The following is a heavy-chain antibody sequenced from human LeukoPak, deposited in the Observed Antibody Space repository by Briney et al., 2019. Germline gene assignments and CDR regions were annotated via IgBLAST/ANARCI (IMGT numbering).Heavy chain of an antibody. J-gene: IGHJ4*02. CDR3: AKGYCSSTSCSTDY. V-gene: IGHV3-53*05. CDR1: EFTVDDTY. D-gene: IGHD2-2*01. Sequence: GGSLSLSCAASEFTVDDTYMSWVRQTPGTGLEWVSVVYSGGKTFYADSVKGRFTISRDNAKNSLYLQMNGLRAEDMALYYCAKGYCSSTSCSTDYWGQGTLVTVSS. CDR2: VYSGGKT.